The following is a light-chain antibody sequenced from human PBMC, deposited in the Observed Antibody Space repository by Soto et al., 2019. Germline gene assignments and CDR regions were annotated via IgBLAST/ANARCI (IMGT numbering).Light chain of an antibody. Sequence: EIVLTQSPATLSLSPGERATLSCRASQSVSSYLAWYQQKPGQDHRLLIYDAYNRATGIQARFSGSGSGTDFTLTISSLEPEECAVYYCQQRSNWPITVGQGTRLEIK. CDR2: DAY. J-gene: IGKJ5*01. V-gene: IGKV3-11*01. CDR3: QQRSNWPIT. CDR1: QSVSSY.